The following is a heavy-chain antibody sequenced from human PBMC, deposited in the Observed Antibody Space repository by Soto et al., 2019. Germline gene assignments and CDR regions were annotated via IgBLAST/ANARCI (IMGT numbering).Heavy chain of an antibody. CDR2: INPSGTTT. Sequence: GASVKVSCKASGYTFTSFYMHWVRQAPGQGLEWMGIINPSGTTTDYAQKFQGRVTMTRDTSTSTYYMELSSLTSEDTAVYYCAKPQIPRHYSYGMEVWGQGTAVTVSS. V-gene: IGHV1-46*01. CDR1: GYTFTSFY. CDR3: AKPQIPRHYSYGMEV. J-gene: IGHJ6*02.